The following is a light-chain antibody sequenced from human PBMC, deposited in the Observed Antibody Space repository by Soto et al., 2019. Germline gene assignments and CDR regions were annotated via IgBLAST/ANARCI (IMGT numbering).Light chain of an antibody. CDR1: QSVSSY. Sequence: EIVLTQSPATLSLSPGERATLSCRATQSVSSYLAWYQQKTGQAPRLLVYDASNRTTGIPASFSGSGSGTDFTLTISSREPEDFAFYFWQEASNWPPENTFGQGTKLEIK. J-gene: IGKJ2*01. CDR2: DAS. CDR3: QEASNWPPENT. V-gene: IGKV3-11*01.